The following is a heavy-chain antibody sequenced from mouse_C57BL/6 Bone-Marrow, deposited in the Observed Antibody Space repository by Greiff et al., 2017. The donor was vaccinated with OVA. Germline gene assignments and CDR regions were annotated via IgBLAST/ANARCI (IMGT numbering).Heavy chain of an antibody. CDR2: IDPSDSYT. V-gene: IGHV1-50*01. CDR3: ARRDYYRVDTLFDY. Sequence: VQLQQPGAELVKPGASVKLSCKASGYTFTSYWMQWVKQRPGQGLEWIGEIDPSDSYTNYNQKFKGKATLTVDTSSSTAYMQLSSLTSEDSAVYYCARRDYYRVDTLFDYWGQGTTLTVSS. J-gene: IGHJ2*01. CDR1: GYTFTSYW. D-gene: IGHD2-14*01.